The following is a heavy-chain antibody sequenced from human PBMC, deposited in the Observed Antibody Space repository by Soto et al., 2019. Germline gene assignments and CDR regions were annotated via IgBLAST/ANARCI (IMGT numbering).Heavy chain of an antibody. V-gene: IGHV3-49*03. CDR1: GFTFGDYA. J-gene: IGHJ4*02. CDR3: TRGGTAALRFLEWLPNCNY. Sequence: GGSLRLSCTASGFTFGDYAMSWFRQAPGKGLEWVGFIRSKAYGGTTEYAASVKGRFTISRDDSKSIAYLQMNSLKTEDTAVYYCTRGGTAALRFLEWLPNCNYCGQGTLVTSPQ. CDR2: IRSKAYGGTT. D-gene: IGHD3-3*01.